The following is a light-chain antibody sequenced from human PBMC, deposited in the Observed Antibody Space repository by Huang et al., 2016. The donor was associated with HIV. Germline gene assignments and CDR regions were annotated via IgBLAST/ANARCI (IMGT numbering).Light chain of an antibody. CDR2: AAS. V-gene: IGKV1-NL1*01. J-gene: IGKJ2*01. CDR1: QPISNS. CDR3: QQYFTTPPWT. Sequence: DIQMTQSPFSLSASIGDRVTITCRASQPISNSLAWYQQKPGQAPKLLLYAASRLKRGVPSRFSGSGSGTTYTLTISSLRPEDFATYYGQQYFTTPPWTFGQGTKLEIK.